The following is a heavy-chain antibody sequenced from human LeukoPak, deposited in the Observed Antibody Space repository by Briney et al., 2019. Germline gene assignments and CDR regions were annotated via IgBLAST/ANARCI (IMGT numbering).Heavy chain of an antibody. CDR3: ARGPRLYSSSWYVPDF. Sequence: ASVKVSCKASGYTFTTYSITWVRQAPGQGLEWMGWISAYNGNAKYAQRVQGRVTMATDTSTSIAYMELRSLRSDDTAVYFCARGPRLYSSSWYVPDFWGKGTLVTVSS. J-gene: IGHJ4*02. CDR2: ISAYNGNA. CDR1: GYTFTTYS. V-gene: IGHV1-18*01. D-gene: IGHD6-13*01.